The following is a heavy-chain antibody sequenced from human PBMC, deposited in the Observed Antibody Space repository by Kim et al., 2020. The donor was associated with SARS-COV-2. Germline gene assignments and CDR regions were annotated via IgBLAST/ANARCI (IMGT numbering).Heavy chain of an antibody. CDR3: ARDFSGSSVAPFDI. J-gene: IGHJ3*02. CDR1: GGSISSYY. D-gene: IGHD2-15*01. CDR2: FFYRGIT. Sequence: SETLSLTCTISGGSISSYYWSWIRQPPGKGLEWIGYFFYRGITNNNPSLRSRVTISVDTPKNQFSLRLSSVTAADTAVYYCARDFSGSSVAPFDIWGQGT. V-gene: IGHV4-59*01.